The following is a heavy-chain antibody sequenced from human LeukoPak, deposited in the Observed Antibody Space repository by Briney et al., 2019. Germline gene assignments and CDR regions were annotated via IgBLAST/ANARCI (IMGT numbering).Heavy chain of an antibody. D-gene: IGHD2-21*02. CDR3: ARGDPYYFDY. CDR1: GYTFTSYY. V-gene: IGHV1-46*01. CDR2: INPSGGST. J-gene: IGHJ4*02. Sequence: ASVKVSCKGSGYTFTSYYRHWVRQAPGQGLEWMGIINPSGGSTRHAQKFQGRVTMTRDTSTSTVYMELSSLRSEDTAVYYCARGDPYYFDYWGQGTLVTVSS.